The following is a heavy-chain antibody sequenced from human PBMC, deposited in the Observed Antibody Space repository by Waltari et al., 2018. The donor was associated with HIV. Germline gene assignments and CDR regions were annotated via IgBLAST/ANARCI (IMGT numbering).Heavy chain of an antibody. D-gene: IGHD3-22*01. CDR2: TSYSGST. V-gene: IGHV4-59*01. Sequence: QVQLQESGPGLVKPSETLSLTCTVSGGSISSYYWSWIRQPPGKGLEWLAYTSYSGSTNYNPSLKSRVTISLDTSKNQFSLKLTSVTAADTAVYYCAKAPIYYDSSSGAFDIWGQGTMVTVSS. CDR1: GGSISSYY. CDR3: AKAPIYYDSSSGAFDI. J-gene: IGHJ3*02.